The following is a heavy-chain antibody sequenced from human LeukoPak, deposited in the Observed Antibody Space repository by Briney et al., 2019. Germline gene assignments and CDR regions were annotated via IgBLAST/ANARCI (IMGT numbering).Heavy chain of an antibody. V-gene: IGHV4-39*02. D-gene: IGHD1-14*01. CDR3: ARDMTNHPLGDAFDI. Sequence: SETLSLTCTVSGGSISSSSYYWGWIRQPPGKGLEWIGSIYYSGSTYYNPSLKSRVTISVDTSKNQFSLKLSSVTAADTAVYYCARDMTNHPLGDAFDIWGQGTMVTVSS. CDR1: GGSISSSSYY. J-gene: IGHJ3*02. CDR2: IYYSGST.